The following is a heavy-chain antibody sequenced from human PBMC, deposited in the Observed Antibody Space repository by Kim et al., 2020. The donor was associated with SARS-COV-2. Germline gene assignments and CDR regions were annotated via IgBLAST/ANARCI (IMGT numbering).Heavy chain of an antibody. CDR1: GGSISSGSYY. CDR2: IYTSGST. Sequence: SETLSLTCTVSGGSISSGSYYWSWIRQPAGKGLEWIGRIYTSGSTNYNPSLKSRVTISVDTSKNQFSLKLSSATAADTAVYYCARDRASMVRGVIWFDPWGQGTLVTVSS. J-gene: IGHJ5*02. CDR3: ARDRASMVRGVIWFDP. D-gene: IGHD3-10*01. V-gene: IGHV4-61*02.